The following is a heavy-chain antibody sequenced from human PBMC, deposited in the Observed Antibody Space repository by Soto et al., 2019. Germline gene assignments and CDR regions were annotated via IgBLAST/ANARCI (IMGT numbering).Heavy chain of an antibody. CDR3: ARGPHPSGDWELFVRYYYYMDV. Sequence: ASVKVSCKASGGTFSSYTISWVRQAPGQGLEWMGRIIPILGIANYAQKFQGRVTITADKSTSTAYMELSSLRSEDTAVYYCARGPHPSGDWELFVRYYYYMDVWGKGTTVTVSS. D-gene: IGHD3-10*01. V-gene: IGHV1-69*02. CDR1: GGTFSSYT. J-gene: IGHJ6*03. CDR2: IIPILGIA.